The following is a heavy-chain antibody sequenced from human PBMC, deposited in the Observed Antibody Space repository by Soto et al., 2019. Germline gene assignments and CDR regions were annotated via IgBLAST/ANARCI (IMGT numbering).Heavy chain of an antibody. D-gene: IGHD2-15*01. J-gene: IGHJ1*01. CDR2: VNPSGGST. CDR3: AREENCSGGTCYSEYFHR. V-gene: IGHV1-46*01. CDR1: GYLFTAYS. Sequence: VASVKVSCKASGYLFTAYSMHWVRLAPGQGLEWMGVVNPSGGSTKYAQNFQGRVTMTRGTSTTTIYMELSSLRSDDKAIYYCAREENCSGGTCYSEYFHRWGQGTLVTVSS.